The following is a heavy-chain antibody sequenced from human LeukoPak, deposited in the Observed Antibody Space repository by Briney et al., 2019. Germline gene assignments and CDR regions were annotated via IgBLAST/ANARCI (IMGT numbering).Heavy chain of an antibody. CDR1: GGSLSGYY. Sequence: SETLSLTCAFYGGSLSGYYCSGIRQPPGKGLEWIREINHSGSTNYKPSLKSRVTISVDTPKNQCSLKLSSVTAADTAVYYCARGRRITMIVVVKSGYGMDVWGQGTTVTVSS. J-gene: IGHJ6*02. D-gene: IGHD3-22*01. CDR3: ARGRRITMIVVVKSGYGMDV. V-gene: IGHV4-34*01. CDR2: INHSGST.